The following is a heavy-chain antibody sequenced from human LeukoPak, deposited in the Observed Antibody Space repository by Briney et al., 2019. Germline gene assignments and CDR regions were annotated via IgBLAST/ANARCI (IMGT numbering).Heavy chain of an antibody. CDR1: GFTFSSYS. D-gene: IGHD3-22*01. V-gene: IGHV3-21*01. CDR3: ARDGYYDSSGDY. Sequence: PGGSLRLSCAASGFTFSSYSMNWVRQAPGKGLEWVSSISSSSSYIYYAASVKGRFTISRDNAKNSLYLQMNSLRAEDTAVYYCARDGYYDSSGDYWGQGTLVTVSS. J-gene: IGHJ4*02. CDR2: ISSSSSYI.